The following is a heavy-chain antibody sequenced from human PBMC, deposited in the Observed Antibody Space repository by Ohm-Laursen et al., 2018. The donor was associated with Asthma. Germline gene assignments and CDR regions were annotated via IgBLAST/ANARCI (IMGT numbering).Heavy chain of an antibody. CDR3: SRGYSSGWTVGY. CDR1: GYPFTGYA. J-gene: IGHJ4*02. V-gene: IGHV7-4-1*02. D-gene: IGHD6-19*01. Sequence: ASVKVSCKASGYPFTGYAVHWVRQAPGQGLEWMGWIDTKTGNPKFAQGFTGRFVFSLDTSISTAYLQISSLKAEDTGVYYCSRGYSSGWTVGYWGQGTLVTVSS. CDR2: IDTKTGNP.